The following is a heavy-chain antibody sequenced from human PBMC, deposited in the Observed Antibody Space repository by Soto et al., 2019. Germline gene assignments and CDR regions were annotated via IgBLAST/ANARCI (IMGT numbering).Heavy chain of an antibody. CDR2: IDWDDDK. CDR1: GFSLSTSGMC. J-gene: IGHJ3*02. CDR3: ARIDDSSGSLAVNAFDI. D-gene: IGHD3-22*01. Sequence: VSGPTLVNPTQTLTLTCTFSGFSLSTSGMCVSWIRQPPGKALEWLALIDWDDDKYYSTSLKTRLTIPKDTSKNQVVLTMTNMDPVDTATYYCARIDDSSGSLAVNAFDIWGQGTMVTVSS. V-gene: IGHV2-70*01.